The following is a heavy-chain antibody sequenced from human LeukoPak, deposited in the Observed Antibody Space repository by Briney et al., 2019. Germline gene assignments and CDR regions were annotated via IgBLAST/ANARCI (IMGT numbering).Heavy chain of an antibody. D-gene: IGHD5-12*01. V-gene: IGHV4-39*07. CDR2: IYYSGST. J-gene: IGHJ4*02. Sequence: SETLSLTCTVSGGSINTPNYYWGWIRQPPGKGLEWIGSIYYSGSTYYNPSLKSRVTISVDTSKNQFSLKLSSVTAADTAVYYCARRTVATIRRAGHFDYWGQGTLVTVSS. CDR3: ARRTVATIRRAGHFDY. CDR1: GGSINTPNYY.